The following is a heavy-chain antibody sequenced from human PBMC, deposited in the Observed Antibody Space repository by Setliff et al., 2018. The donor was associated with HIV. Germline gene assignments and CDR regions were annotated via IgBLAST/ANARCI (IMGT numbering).Heavy chain of an antibody. CDR1: GGSMRSHY. CDR2: VYSSGTT. V-gene: IGHV4-59*08. J-gene: IGHJ4*02. CDR3: ARRVVTLSPLFDY. D-gene: IGHD3-22*01. Sequence: SETLSLTCTVSGGSMRSHYWNWIRQSPGKGLEWIGYVYSSGTTNYNPSLKSRVTISVDTSKNQFSLKLTSVNAADTAVYYCARRVVTLSPLFDYWGQGTLVTVSS.